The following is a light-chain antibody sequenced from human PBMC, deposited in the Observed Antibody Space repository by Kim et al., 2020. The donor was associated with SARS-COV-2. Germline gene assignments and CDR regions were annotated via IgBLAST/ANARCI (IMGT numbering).Light chain of an antibody. CDR1: SSDVGGYNY. Sequence: QSITISCTGTSSDVGGYNYVSWYQQHPGKAPKLMIYDVSKRPSRVSNRFSGSKSGNTASLTISGLQAEDEADYYCSSYTSSSTIYVFGTGTKVTVL. J-gene: IGLJ1*01. CDR2: DVS. CDR3: SSYTSSSTIYV. V-gene: IGLV2-14*04.